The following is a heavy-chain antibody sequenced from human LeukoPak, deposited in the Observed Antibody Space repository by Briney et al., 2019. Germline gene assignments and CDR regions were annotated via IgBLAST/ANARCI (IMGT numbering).Heavy chain of an antibody. CDR3: ARGPAPLWFGDLWGTL. D-gene: IGHD3-10*01. CDR2: IIPIFGTA. J-gene: IGHJ4*02. CDR1: GGTFSSYA. Sequence: GSSVKVSCKASGGTFSSYAISWVRQAPGQGLEWMGGIIPIFGTANYAQKFQGRVTITADESTSTAYMELSSLRSEDTAVYYCARGPAPLWFGDLWGTLWGQGTLVTVSS. V-gene: IGHV1-69*01.